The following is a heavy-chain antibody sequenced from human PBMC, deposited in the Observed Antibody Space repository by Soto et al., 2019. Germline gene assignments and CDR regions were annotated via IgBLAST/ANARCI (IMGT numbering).Heavy chain of an antibody. Sequence: PSETLSLTCTVSGGSISDSYWSWIRQPPGKGLEWIGYIYYTGTTNYNPSLKSRVTFSVDTSKNQFSLKRNSVTAADTALYYGARGALNWFDPWGQGTLVTVSS. V-gene: IGHV4-59*01. CDR3: ARGALNWFDP. J-gene: IGHJ5*02. CDR1: GGSISDSY. CDR2: IYYTGTT.